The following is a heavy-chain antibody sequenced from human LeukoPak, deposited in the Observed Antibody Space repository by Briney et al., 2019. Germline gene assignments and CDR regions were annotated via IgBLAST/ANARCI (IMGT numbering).Heavy chain of an antibody. D-gene: IGHD3-22*01. CDR1: GGSFSGYY. Sequence: PSETLSLTCAVYGGSFSGYYWSWIRQPPGKGLEWIGEINHSGSTNYNPSLKSRVTTSVDTSKNQFSLKLSSVTAADTAVYYCARSSSAHYYDSSGYLPSHFDYWGQGTLVTVSS. CDR2: INHSGST. CDR3: ARSSSAHYYDSSGYLPSHFDY. J-gene: IGHJ4*02. V-gene: IGHV4-34*01.